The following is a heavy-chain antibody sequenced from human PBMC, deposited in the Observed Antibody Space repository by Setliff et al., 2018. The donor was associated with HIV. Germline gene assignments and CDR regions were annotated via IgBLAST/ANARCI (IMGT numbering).Heavy chain of an antibody. J-gene: IGHJ6*03. V-gene: IGHV4-4*08. Sequence: SETLSLTCSVSSGSMTGHYWTWVRQPPGKGLEWIGYLHSLGSSRVSDTPNYSPSLKSRVTISVDTSKNQFSLKMNSVIAADTAVYYCARMYSSGPGHYYYMDVWGKGNTVTIS. CDR2: LHSLGSSRVSDTP. D-gene: IGHD6-25*01. CDR1: SGSMTGHY. CDR3: ARMYSSGPGHYYYMDV.